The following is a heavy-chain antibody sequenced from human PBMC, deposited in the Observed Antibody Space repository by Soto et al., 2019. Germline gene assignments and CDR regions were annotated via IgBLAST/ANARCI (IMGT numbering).Heavy chain of an antibody. V-gene: IGHV3-30-3*01. Sequence: GGSLILSFFVSGFTFSDYAMAWVRQTPGQRLEWVSAISFDGTERHYADWVKGRVTISRDNTRNTLFLQINSLTTDDTAVYYCARGPFWIQTGEEGLDVWGKGTLVTVSS. CDR2: ISFDGTER. CDR1: GFTFSDYA. D-gene: IGHD3-3*01. CDR3: ARGPFWIQTGEEGLDV. J-gene: IGHJ6*04.